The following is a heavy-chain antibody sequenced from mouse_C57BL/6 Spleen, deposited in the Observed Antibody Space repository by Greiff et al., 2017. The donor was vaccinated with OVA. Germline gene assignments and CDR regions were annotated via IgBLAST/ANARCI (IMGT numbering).Heavy chain of an antibody. CDR2: IWWDDAK. J-gene: IGHJ2*01. D-gene: IGHD2-4*01. Sequence: QVTLKVSGPGILQPSQTLSLTCSFSGFSLSTFGMGVGWIRPPSGKGLEWLAHIWWDDAKYYNPALKSRLTISKATSKNQVFLQIANVDTADTATYYCARKGDYYFDYWGQGTTLTVSS. V-gene: IGHV8-8*01. CDR1: GFSLSTFGMG. CDR3: ARKGDYYFDY.